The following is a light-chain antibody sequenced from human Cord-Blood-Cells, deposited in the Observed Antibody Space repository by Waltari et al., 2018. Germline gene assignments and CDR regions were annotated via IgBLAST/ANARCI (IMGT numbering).Light chain of an antibody. V-gene: IGKV1-5*03. Sequence: DFQMTQSPSTLSASVGVIVTITCRASQSISSWLAWYQQKPGKAAKLLIYKASSLESGVPSGFSGSESGTEFTLTISSLQPDDFSAYYCQQYNSYSWTFGQGTKVEIK. J-gene: IGKJ1*01. CDR1: QSISSW. CDR3: QQYNSYSWT. CDR2: KAS.